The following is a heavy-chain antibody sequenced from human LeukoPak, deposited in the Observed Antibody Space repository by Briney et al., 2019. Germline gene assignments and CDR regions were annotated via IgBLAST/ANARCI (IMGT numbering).Heavy chain of an antibody. CDR3: AMSHDYYDSSGYYYFDY. V-gene: IGHV1-2*02. CDR2: INPNNGGT. Sequence: ASVKVSCKASGYTFTGYYMHWVRQAPGQGLEWMGWINPNNGGTNYAQKFQGRVTMTRDTSISTAYMELSRLRSDDTAVYYYAMSHDYYDSSGYYYFDYWGQGTLVTVSS. CDR1: GYTFTGYY. J-gene: IGHJ4*02. D-gene: IGHD3-22*01.